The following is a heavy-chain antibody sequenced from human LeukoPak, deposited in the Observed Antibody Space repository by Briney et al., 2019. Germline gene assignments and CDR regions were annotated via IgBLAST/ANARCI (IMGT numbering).Heavy chain of an antibody. CDR1: GFTFSNYG. D-gene: IGHD3-3*01. CDR2: ISYDGSNK. J-gene: IGHJ4*02. V-gene: IGHV3-30*18. CDR3: AKDGRITIFSY. Sequence: GGSLRLSCAASGFTFSNYGMHWVRQAPGKGLGWVAVISYDGSNKYYADSVKGRFTISRDNSKNTLYLQMNSLRAEDTAVYYCAKDGRITIFSYWGQGTLVTVSS.